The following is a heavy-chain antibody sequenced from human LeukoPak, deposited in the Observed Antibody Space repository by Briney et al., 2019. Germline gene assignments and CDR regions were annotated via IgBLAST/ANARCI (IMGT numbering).Heavy chain of an antibody. CDR2: IYFSGGT. J-gene: IGHJ3*02. Sequence: SETLSLTCTVSGDSISSSNCYWGWIRQPPGKGLEWIGSIYFSGGTYYNASLKSRVTTSVDTSKNQFSLKLSSVTAADTAVYYCARHPRSGAFDIWGQGTMVTVSS. D-gene: IGHD3-10*01. CDR3: ARHPRSGAFDI. V-gene: IGHV4-39*01. CDR1: GDSISSSNCY.